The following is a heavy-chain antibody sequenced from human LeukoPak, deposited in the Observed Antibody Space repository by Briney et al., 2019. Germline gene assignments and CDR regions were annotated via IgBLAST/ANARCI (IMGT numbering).Heavy chain of an antibody. CDR3: ASQTDYYDSSGYYDY. CDR1: VYTVTSYG. Sequence: ASVKVSCKASVYTVTSYGISWVRQAPGQGLEWMGWISAYNGNTNYAQKLQGRVTMTTDTSTSTAYMELRSLRSDDTAVYYCASQTDYYDSSGYYDYWGQGTLVTVSS. J-gene: IGHJ4*02. V-gene: IGHV1-18*01. D-gene: IGHD3-22*01. CDR2: ISAYNGNT.